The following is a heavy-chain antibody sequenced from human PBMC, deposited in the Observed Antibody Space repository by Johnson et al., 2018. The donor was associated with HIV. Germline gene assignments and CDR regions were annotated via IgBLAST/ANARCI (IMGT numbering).Heavy chain of an antibody. CDR1: GFTFSSYG. J-gene: IGHJ3*02. CDR2: IWYDGSNK. V-gene: IGHV3-33*06. CDR3: AKDDRERDAFDI. D-gene: IGHD1-26*01. Sequence: VQLVESGGGVVQPGRSLRLSCAASGFTFSSYGMHWVRQAPGKGLEWVAVIWYDGSNKYYADSVKGRFTISRDNSKNTLYLQMNSLRAEYTAVYYCAKDDRERDAFDIWGQGTMVTVSS.